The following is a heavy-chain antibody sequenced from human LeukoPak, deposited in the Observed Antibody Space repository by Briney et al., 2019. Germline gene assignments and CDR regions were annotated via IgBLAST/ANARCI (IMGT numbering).Heavy chain of an antibody. J-gene: IGHJ6*04. CDR1: GFTLRSYE. V-gene: IGHV3-48*03. D-gene: IGHD3-10*02. CDR3: AELGITMIGGV. Sequence: GGSLRLSCEASGFTLRSYEMNWVRQAPGKGLEWVSYVSSSGSTIYYADSVKGRFTISRDNAKNSLYLQMNSLRAEDTAVYYCAELGITMIGGVWGKGTTVTISS. CDR2: VSSSGSTI.